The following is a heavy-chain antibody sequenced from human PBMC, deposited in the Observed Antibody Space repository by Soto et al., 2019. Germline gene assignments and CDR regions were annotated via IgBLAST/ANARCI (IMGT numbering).Heavy chain of an antibody. V-gene: IGHV3-23*01. CDR1: GFTFSSYA. D-gene: IGHD2-15*01. CDR2: ISGSGGST. J-gene: IGHJ3*02. Sequence: EVQLLESGGGLVQPGGSLRLSCAASGFTFSSYAMSWVRQAPGKGLEWVSAISGSGGSTYYADPVKGRFTISRDNSKNTLHLKMNSMRAEKTAVYNCARRWWTGLVGEHKQKNGTFEIWGGERMVTV. CDR3: ARRWWTGLVGEHKQKNGTFEI.